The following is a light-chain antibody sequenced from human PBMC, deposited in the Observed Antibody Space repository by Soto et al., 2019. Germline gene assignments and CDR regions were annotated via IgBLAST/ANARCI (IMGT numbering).Light chain of an antibody. J-gene: IGLJ3*02. CDR2: SNS. V-gene: IGLV1-47*02. CDR1: TFNIGSNY. CDR3: AAWDDSLSCWV. Sequence: QAVVTQPPSASGTPGQRVTIFCSGSTFNIGSNYVCWYQRLPGTAPKLLIQSNSQRPSGVPDRFSGSKSGTSASLAISGLRSEDEADYYCAAWDDSLSCWVFGGGTKLTVL.